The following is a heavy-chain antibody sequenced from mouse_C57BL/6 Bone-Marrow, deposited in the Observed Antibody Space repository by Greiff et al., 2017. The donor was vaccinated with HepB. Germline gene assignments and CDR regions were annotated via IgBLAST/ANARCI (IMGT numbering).Heavy chain of an antibody. CDR2: IDPENGDT. V-gene: IGHV14-4*01. Sequence: VQLKESGAELVRPGASVKLSCTASGFNIKDDYMHWVKQRPEQGLEWIGWIDPENGDTEYASKFQGKATITADTSSNTAYLQLSSLTSEDTAVYYCTTDDGSGWFAYWGQGTLVTVSA. CDR3: TTDDGSGWFAY. D-gene: IGHD1-1*01. CDR1: GFNIKDDY. J-gene: IGHJ3*01.